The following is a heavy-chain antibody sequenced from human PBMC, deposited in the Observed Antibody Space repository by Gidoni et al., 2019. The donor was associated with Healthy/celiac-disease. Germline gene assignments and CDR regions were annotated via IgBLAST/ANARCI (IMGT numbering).Heavy chain of an antibody. CDR3: ARDHPYDSSGELDAFDI. CDR1: GGSISSYY. D-gene: IGHD3-22*01. CDR2: IYYSGST. J-gene: IGHJ3*02. Sequence: QVQLQESGPGLVKPSETLSLTCTASGGSISSYYWSWIRQPPGKGLEWIGYIYYSGSTNYNPSLKSRVTISVDTSKNQFSLKLSSVTAADTAVYYCARDHPYDSSGELDAFDIWGQGTMVTVSS. V-gene: IGHV4-59*01.